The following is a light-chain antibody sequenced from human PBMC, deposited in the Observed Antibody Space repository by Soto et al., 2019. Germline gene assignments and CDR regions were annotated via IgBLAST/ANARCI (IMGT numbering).Light chain of an antibody. CDR1: QSLVYSDGNTY. V-gene: IGKV2-30*01. Sequence: DVVMTQSPLSLPVTLGQPASISCRSSQSLVYSDGNTYLNWFQQRPGQSPRRLIYKVSNRDSGVPDRFSGSGSGTDFTLTISSLQAEDVAVYYCQQYYNTPPSFGGGTKVEIK. CDR2: KVS. J-gene: IGKJ4*01. CDR3: QQYYNTPPS.